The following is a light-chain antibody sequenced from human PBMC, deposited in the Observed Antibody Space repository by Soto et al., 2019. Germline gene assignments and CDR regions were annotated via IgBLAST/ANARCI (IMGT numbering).Light chain of an antibody. J-gene: IGLJ1*01. CDR3: ISYASINTYV. CDR1: SGDVGGYDY. CDR2: DVT. Sequence: QSVLTQPASVSGSPGQSITISCTGTSGDVGGYDYVSWYQQHPGKAPKLMIYDVTNRPSGVSNRFSGSKSGNTASLTISGFQAEDEADYYCISYASINTYVFGSGTKVTVL. V-gene: IGLV2-14*01.